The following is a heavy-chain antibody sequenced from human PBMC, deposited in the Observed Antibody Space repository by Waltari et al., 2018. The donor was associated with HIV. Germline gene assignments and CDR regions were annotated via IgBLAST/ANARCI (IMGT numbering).Heavy chain of an antibody. V-gene: IGHV3-20*04. D-gene: IGHD2-2*01. CDR1: RFTFDDYG. CDR3: CRGAYQRFDP. CDR2: INWNGDST. J-gene: IGHJ5*02. Sequence: EVQLVGSGGGLVRPGGSLRLACAASRFTFDDYGMSWVRQAPGKGLEWVSGINWNGDSTSYADSVKGRFTISRDNAKNSLYLQMNSLRAEDTAFYYCCRGAYQRFDPWGQGTLVTVSS.